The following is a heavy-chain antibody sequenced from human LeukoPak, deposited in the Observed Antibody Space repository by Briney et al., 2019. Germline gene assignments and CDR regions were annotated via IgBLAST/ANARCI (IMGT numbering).Heavy chain of an antibody. CDR1: GGSISSSNW. CDR2: IYYSGST. D-gene: IGHD2-2*01. J-gene: IGHJ6*02. Sequence: PSETLSLTCAVSGGSISSSNWWSWIRQPPGKGLEWIGYIYYSGSTYYNPSLKSRVTISVDTSKNQFSLKLSSVTAADTAVYYCASTYCSSTSCYRDYYYGMDVWGQGTTVTVSS. V-gene: IGHV4-30-4*01. CDR3: ASTYCSSTSCYRDYYYGMDV.